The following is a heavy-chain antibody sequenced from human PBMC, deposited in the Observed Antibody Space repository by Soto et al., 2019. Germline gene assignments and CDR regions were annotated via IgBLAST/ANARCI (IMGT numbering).Heavy chain of an antibody. V-gene: IGHV4-30-2*01. Sequence: SETLSLTCAVSGGSISSGGYSWTWIRQPPGKGLEWVGYIYHSGSTYYNPSLKSRVTISVDRSKNQFSLKLSSVTAADTAVYYCARSMTTVTTYYYWGQGTLVTVPQ. CDR1: GGSISSGGYS. D-gene: IGHD4-17*01. CDR2: IYHSGST. CDR3: ARSMTTVTTYYY. J-gene: IGHJ4*02.